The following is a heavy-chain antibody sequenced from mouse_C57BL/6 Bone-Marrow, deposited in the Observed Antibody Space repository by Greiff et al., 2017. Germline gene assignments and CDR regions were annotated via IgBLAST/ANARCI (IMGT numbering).Heavy chain of an antibody. V-gene: IGHV10-1*01. CDR2: IRSKSNNYAT. Sequence: EVKLVESGGGLVQPKGSLKLSCAASGFSFNTYAMNWVRHAPGKGLEWVARIRSKSNNYATYYADSVKDRFTISRDDSESMLYLQMNNLKTEDTAMYYCVRPVYYGYDVRAWFAYWGQGTLVTVSA. CDR1: GFSFNTYA. CDR3: VRPVYYGYDVRAWFAY. J-gene: IGHJ3*01. D-gene: IGHD2-2*01.